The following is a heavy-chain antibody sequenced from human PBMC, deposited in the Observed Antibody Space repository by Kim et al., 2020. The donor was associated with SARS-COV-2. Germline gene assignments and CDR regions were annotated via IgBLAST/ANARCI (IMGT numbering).Heavy chain of an antibody. J-gene: IGHJ3*02. CDR3: ARSNKAFDI. CDR2: SER. V-gene: IGHV3-7*01. Sequence: SERYYVDSLKGRFTISRDNAKNSPYLQMNSLRAEDTAVYYCARSNKAFDIWGQGTMVTVSS.